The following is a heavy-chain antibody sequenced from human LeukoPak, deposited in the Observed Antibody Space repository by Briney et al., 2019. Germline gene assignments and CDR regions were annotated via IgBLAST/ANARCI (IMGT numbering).Heavy chain of an antibody. CDR1: RFTFSSYG. D-gene: IGHD7-27*01. CDR2: LWFDGSNK. CDR3: ARDRDWGCSYCSY. V-gene: IGHV3-33*01. Sequence: PGGSLRLSSAASRFTFSSYGMHCVRQGPGKGLERVAVLWFDGSNKYYADSVKGRVTISRDNSKDTLYLQMNSLRAEDTAVYYCARDRDWGCSYCSYWGQGTLVTVSS. J-gene: IGHJ4*02.